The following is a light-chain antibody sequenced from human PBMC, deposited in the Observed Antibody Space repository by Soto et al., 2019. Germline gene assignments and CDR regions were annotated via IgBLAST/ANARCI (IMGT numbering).Light chain of an antibody. CDR2: GAS. J-gene: IGKJ2*01. V-gene: IGKV3-20*01. Sequence: EIVLTQSPGTLSLSPGERATLSCRASQSVSSRYLAWYQQKPGQAPRLLIYGASSRATGIPDRFGGSGSGTDFTLTISRLEPEDFAVYYCQQYGSSLPYTFGQGTKLEIK. CDR3: QQYGSSLPYT. CDR1: QSVSSRY.